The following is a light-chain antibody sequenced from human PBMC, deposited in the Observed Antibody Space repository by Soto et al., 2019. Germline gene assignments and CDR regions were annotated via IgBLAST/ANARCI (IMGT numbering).Light chain of an antibody. CDR3: QQRSNWPPVT. V-gene: IGKV3-11*01. CDR1: QSVSSY. J-gene: IGKJ2*01. Sequence: EIVLTQSPATLSLSTGERATLSCRASQSVSSYLAWYQQKPGQAPRLLIYDASNRATGIPARFSVSGSGTDFTLTISSLEPEDFAVYYCQQRSNWPPVTFGQGTKLEIK. CDR2: DAS.